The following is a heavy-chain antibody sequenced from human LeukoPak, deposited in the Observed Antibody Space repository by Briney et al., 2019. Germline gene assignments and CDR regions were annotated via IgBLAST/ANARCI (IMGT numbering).Heavy chain of an antibody. D-gene: IGHD3-16*01. CDR1: GFTFSSYG. CDR3: AEYGGGGAIDAFDI. V-gene: IGHV3-30*02. J-gene: IGHJ3*02. CDR2: IRYDGSNK. Sequence: GGSLRLSCAASGFTFSSYGMHWVRQAPGKGLEWVAFIRYDGSNKYYADSVKGRFTISRDNSKNTLYLQMNSLRAADTAVYSCAEYGGGGAIDAFDIWGQGTMVTVSS.